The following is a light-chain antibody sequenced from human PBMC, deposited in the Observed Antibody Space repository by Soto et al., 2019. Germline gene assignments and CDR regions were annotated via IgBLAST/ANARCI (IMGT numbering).Light chain of an antibody. CDR3: QQYNNWYT. J-gene: IGKJ2*01. V-gene: IGKV3-15*01. Sequence: EIVMTQSPATLSVSPGERATLSCRASQSVSSNLAWYQQKPGQAPRLLIYGASTRAAGIPARFSGSGSGTEFTITISRRQSEDLAVYYCQQYNNWYTFGQGTKLEIK. CDR1: QSVSSN. CDR2: GAS.